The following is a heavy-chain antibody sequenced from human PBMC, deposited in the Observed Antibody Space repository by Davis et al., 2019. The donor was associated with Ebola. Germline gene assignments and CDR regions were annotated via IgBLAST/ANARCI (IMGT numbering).Heavy chain of an antibody. J-gene: IGHJ5*02. Sequence: GESLKISCAASGFTFNDYSMTWVRQAPGKGLEWVSAISGSGGSTYYADSVKGRFTISRDNSKNTLYLQMNSLRAEDTAVYYCAKSQGYINYGGWFDPWGQGTLVTVSS. D-gene: IGHD4-11*01. CDR2: ISGSGGST. CDR1: GFTFNDYS. V-gene: IGHV3-23*01. CDR3: AKSQGYINYGGWFDP.